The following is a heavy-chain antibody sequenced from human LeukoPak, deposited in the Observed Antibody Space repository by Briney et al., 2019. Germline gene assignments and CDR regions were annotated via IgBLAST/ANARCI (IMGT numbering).Heavy chain of an antibody. D-gene: IGHD6-13*01. CDR1: GGTFSSYT. Sequence: SVKVSCKASGGTFSSYTISWVRQAPGQGLEWMGRIIPILGIANYAQKFQGRVTITADKSTSTAYMELSSLRSEDTAVYYCAREIAAAGTMAFDIWGQGTMVTVSS. CDR2: IIPILGIA. CDR3: AREIAAAGTMAFDI. V-gene: IGHV1-69*04. J-gene: IGHJ3*02.